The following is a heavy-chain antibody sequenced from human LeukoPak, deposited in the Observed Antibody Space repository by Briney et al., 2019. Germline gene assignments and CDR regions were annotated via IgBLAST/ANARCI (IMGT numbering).Heavy chain of an antibody. Sequence: SETLSLTCAVYGGSFSGYYWSWIRQPPGKGLEWIGEINHSGSTNYNPSLKSRVTISVDTSKNQFSLKLSSVTAADTAVYYCARGDTAMVNYWGQGTLVTVSS. D-gene: IGHD5-18*01. CDR2: INHSGST. J-gene: IGHJ4*02. CDR1: GGSFSGYY. V-gene: IGHV4-34*01. CDR3: ARGDTAMVNY.